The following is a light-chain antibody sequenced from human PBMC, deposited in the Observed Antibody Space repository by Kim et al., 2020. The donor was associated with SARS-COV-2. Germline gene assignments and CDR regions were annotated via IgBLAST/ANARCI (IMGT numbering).Light chain of an antibody. Sequence: EIVLTQSPATLSLSPGERATLSCRASQSVSSYLAWYQQKPGQAPRLLIYDASNRATGIPARFSGSGSGTDFTLTISSLEPEDFAVYYCQQRSNWRRYNFGQGTKLEI. CDR2: DAS. CDR1: QSVSSY. CDR3: QQRSNWRRYN. V-gene: IGKV3-11*01. J-gene: IGKJ2*01.